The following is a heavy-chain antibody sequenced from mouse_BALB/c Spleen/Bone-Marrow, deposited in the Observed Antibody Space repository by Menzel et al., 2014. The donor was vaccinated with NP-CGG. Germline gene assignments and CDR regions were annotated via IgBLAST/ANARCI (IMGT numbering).Heavy chain of an antibody. D-gene: IGHD1-2*01. CDR2: IDPSDSET. Sequence: VQLQQSGPQVLRPGASVKISCKASGYSFTNYWMHWVKQRPGQGLEWIGMIDPSDSETRLNQKFKDKATLTVDKSSSTSYMQLSSPTSEDSAVYYCARVGLRLPYYFDYWGQGTTLTVSS. V-gene: IGHV1S127*01. CDR1: GYSFTNYW. CDR3: ARVGLRLPYYFDY. J-gene: IGHJ2*01.